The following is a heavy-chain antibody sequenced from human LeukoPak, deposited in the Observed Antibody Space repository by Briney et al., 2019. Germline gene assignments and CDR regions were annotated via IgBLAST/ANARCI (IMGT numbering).Heavy chain of an antibody. J-gene: IGHJ4*02. V-gene: IGHV3-9*01. D-gene: IGHD6-13*01. Sequence: AGGSPRLSCAASGFTFDDFAMHWVRQAPGKGLEWVSSISWNGGSIGYADSVKGRFTISRDNSKNTLYLQMNSLRAEDTAVYYCAKDPAASGTAPDYWGQGTLVTVSS. CDR1: GFTFDDFA. CDR3: AKDPAASGTAPDY. CDR2: ISWNGGSI.